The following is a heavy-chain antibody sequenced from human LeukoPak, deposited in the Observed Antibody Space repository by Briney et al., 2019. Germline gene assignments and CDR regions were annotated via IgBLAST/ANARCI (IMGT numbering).Heavy chain of an antibody. J-gene: IGHJ6*02. V-gene: IGHV3-23*01. D-gene: IGHD6-19*01. Sequence: PSETRSLTCTVSGGSTNNYYWSWVRQAPGKGLEWVSAISGSDGSTFYADSVKGRFSISRDNSKNTLYLHMNSLRAEDTALYYCATASYSSGPYYYGMDVWGHGTTVTVSS. CDR1: GGSTNNYY. CDR2: ISGSDGST. CDR3: ATASYSSGPYYYGMDV.